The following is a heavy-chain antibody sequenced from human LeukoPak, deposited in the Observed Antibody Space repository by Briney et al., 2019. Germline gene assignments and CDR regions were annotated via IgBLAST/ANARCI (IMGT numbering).Heavy chain of an antibody. CDR1: GGSIRRSSYY. Sequence: PSETLSLTCTVSGGSIRRSSYYWGWIRQPPGKGLEWIGTIYYSGTTYYNPSLKSRVTISVDTSKSQFSLNLSSVTAADTAMYFCAREEGGYYGPLLRFDYWGQGTLVTVSS. J-gene: IGHJ4*02. CDR3: AREEGGYYGPLLRFDY. V-gene: IGHV4-39*07. CDR2: IYYSGTT. D-gene: IGHD3-10*01.